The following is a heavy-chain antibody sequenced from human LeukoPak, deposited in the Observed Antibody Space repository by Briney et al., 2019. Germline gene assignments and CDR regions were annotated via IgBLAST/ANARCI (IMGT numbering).Heavy chain of an antibody. CDR1: GFTFSSYG. J-gene: IGHJ4*02. Sequence: QTGGSLRLSCAASGFTFSSYGMHWVRQAPGKGLEWVAAISYDGSNKFYADSVKGRFTISRDDSKNSLYLQMNSLRTEDTALYYCARKRGYSYGYVDHWGQGTLVTVSS. CDR2: ISYDGSNK. V-gene: IGHV3-30*03. CDR3: ARKRGYSYGYVDH. D-gene: IGHD5-18*01.